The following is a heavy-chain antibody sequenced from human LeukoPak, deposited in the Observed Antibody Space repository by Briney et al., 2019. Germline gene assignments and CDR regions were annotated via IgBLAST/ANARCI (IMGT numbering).Heavy chain of an antibody. CDR2: IYYSGST. CDR3: ARDFRARPKDGYNLFDY. Sequence: SQTLSLTCAVSGGSISSGGYSWSWIRQPPGKGLEWIGYIYYSGSTYYNPSLKSRVTISVDTSKNQFSLKLSSVTAADTAVYYCARDFRARPKDGYNLFDYWGQGTLVTVSS. J-gene: IGHJ4*02. D-gene: IGHD5-24*01. CDR1: GGSISSGGYS. V-gene: IGHV4-31*11.